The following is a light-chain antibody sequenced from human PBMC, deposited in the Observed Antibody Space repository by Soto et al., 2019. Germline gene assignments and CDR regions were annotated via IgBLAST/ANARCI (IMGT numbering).Light chain of an antibody. CDR3: SSYTSSTTLEV. J-gene: IGLJ1*01. Sequence: QSALAQPASVSVSPAQSITISSAGTSSDVGGYNYVSWYQQHPGKAPKLMIYEVTNRPSGVSNRFSGSKSGNTASLTISGLQAEDEAEYYCSSYTSSTTLEVFGSGTKVTVL. CDR2: EVT. CDR1: SSDVGGYNY. V-gene: IGLV2-14*01.